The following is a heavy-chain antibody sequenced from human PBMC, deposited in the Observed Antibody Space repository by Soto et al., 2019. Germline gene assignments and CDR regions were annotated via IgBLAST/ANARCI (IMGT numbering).Heavy chain of an antibody. V-gene: IGHV3-30*18. CDR2: ISYDGSNK. Sequence: QVQLVESGGGVVQPGRSLRLSCAASGFTFSSYGMHWVRQAPGKGLEWVAVISYDGSNKCYADSVKGRFTISRDNSKNTLYLQMNSLRAEDTAVYYCAKDRRKVVVAAPFDYWGQGTLVTVSS. CDR3: AKDRRKVVVAAPFDY. J-gene: IGHJ4*02. CDR1: GFTFSSYG. D-gene: IGHD2-15*01.